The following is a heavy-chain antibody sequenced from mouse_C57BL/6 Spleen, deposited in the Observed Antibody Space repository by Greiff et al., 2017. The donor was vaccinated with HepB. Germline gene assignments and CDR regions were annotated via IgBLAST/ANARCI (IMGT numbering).Heavy chain of an antibody. V-gene: IGHV5-4*03. J-gene: IGHJ2*01. CDR3: ARGYYGSSRSCFDY. Sequence: DVKLVESGGGLVKPGGSLKFSCAASGFTFSSYAMSWVRQTPEQRLEWVATISASGSYTYYPDNVKGRFTISRDNAKNNLYMQMSHLTSEDTAMYYCARGYYGSSRSCFDYWGQGTTLTVSS. CDR2: ISASGSYT. CDR1: GFTFSSYA. D-gene: IGHD1-1*01.